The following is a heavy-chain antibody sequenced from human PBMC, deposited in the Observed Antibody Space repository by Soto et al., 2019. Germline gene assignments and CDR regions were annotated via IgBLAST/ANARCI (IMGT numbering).Heavy chain of an antibody. Sequence: KVSCKASGGTFSSYRINWVRQAPGQGLEWAGGIVPIYRTADYAQKFQGRVTITADESARTAYLEVRSLKSQDTAVYYCARDSGAKLSSSWGQGTLVTVSS. CDR2: IVPIYRTA. CDR1: GGTFSSYR. J-gene: IGHJ4*02. V-gene: IGHV1-69*01. CDR3: ARDSGAKLSSS. D-gene: IGHD6-13*01.